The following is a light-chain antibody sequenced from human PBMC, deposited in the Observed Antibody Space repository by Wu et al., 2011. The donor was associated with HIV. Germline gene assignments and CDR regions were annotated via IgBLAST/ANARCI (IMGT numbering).Light chain of an antibody. V-gene: IGKV3-20*01. CDR2: DAS. CDR1: QSVSGA. Sequence: PGETATLSCRASQSVSGALAWYQKRPGQSPRLLMYDASSRATGIPARFSGSGSATDFTLTISRLDPEDFAVYYCQHYGSSPYTFGQGTKLEIK. CDR3: QHYGSSPYT. J-gene: IGKJ2*01.